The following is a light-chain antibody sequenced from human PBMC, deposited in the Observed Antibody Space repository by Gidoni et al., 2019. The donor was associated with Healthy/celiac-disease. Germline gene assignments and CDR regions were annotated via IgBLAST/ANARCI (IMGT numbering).Light chain of an antibody. CDR1: QSINNW. V-gene: IGKV1-5*03. CDR2: KAS. J-gene: IGKJ1*01. CDR3: QQYNSYSPWT. Sequence: DIQMTQSPSTLSASVGDRVTITCRASQSINNWLAWYQQKPGRAPKLLIYKASSLESGVPSRFSGSGSGTEFTLSISSLQPDDFATYYCQQYNSYSPWTFGQXTKVEIK.